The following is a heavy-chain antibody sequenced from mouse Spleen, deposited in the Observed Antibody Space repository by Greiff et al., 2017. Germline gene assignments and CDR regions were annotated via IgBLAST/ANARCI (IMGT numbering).Heavy chain of an antibody. CDR3: ARYRAYGYYWYFDV. CDR1: GYSFTSDY. V-gene: IGHV3-8*01. CDR2: ISSSGST. J-gene: IGHJ1*01. Sequence: EVKLVESGPGLAKPSQSLSLTCSVTGYSFTSDYLNWIRKFPENKLEYMGYISSSGSTYYYPSLISRISITRDTSKNQYYLQLNSVTTEDTATYFCARYRAYGYYWYFDVWGAGTTVTVSS. D-gene: IGHD2-2*01.